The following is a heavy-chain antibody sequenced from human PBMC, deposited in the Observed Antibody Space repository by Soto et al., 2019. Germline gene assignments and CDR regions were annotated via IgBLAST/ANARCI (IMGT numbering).Heavy chain of an antibody. CDR2: ISYDGSNT. Sequence: QVQLVESGGGVVQPGTSLRLSCAASGFTFSNYAMHWVRQAAGKGLEWVAIISYDGSNTFYPDSVKGRFTISRDNSKNTLYLQMNSLRAEDTALYYCATDPSYCSGGTCYSFYYGMDVWGQGTTVTVSS. V-gene: IGHV3-30-3*01. CDR1: GFTFSNYA. CDR3: ATDPSYCSGGTCYSFYYGMDV. J-gene: IGHJ6*02. D-gene: IGHD2-15*01.